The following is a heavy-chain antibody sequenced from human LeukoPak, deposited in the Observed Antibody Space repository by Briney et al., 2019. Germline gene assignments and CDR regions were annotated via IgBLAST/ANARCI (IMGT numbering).Heavy chain of an antibody. CDR2: FDPEDGET. V-gene: IGHV1-24*01. D-gene: IGHD3-22*01. CDR3: ATPKDYCDSSGYYYY. CDR1: GYTLTELS. Sequence: ASVKVSCKASGYTLTELSMHWVRQAPGKGLEWMGGFDPEDGETIYAQKFQGRVTMTEDTSTDTAYMELSSLRSEDTAVYYCATPKDYCDSSGYYYYWGQGTLVTVSS. J-gene: IGHJ4*02.